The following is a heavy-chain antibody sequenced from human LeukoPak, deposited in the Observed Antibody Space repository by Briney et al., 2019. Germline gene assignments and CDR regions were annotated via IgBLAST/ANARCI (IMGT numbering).Heavy chain of an antibody. D-gene: IGHD6-19*01. Sequence: GGSLRLSCAASGFTVSSNYMTWVRQAPGKGLECVSIIHSGGSTDYADSVQGRFTISRDNAKKSVYLQMNSLKAEDTAVYYCARRRPGSGWPIDYWGQGTLVIVSS. V-gene: IGHV3-66*01. J-gene: IGHJ4*02. CDR1: GFTVSSNY. CDR2: IHSGGST. CDR3: ARRRPGSGWPIDY.